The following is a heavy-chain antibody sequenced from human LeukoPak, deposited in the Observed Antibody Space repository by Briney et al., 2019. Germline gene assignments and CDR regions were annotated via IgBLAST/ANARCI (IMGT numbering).Heavy chain of an antibody. CDR2: IWYDGSNK. CDR3: ARDSSSTVTNNFDY. CDR1: GFTFSSYA. D-gene: IGHD4-17*01. V-gene: IGHV3-33*08. Sequence: GGSLRLSCAASGFTFSSYAMHWVRQTPGKGLEWVAVIWYDGSNKYYADSVKGRFTISRDNSKNTLYLQMNSLRAEDTAVYYCARDSSSTVTNNFDYWGQGTLVTVSS. J-gene: IGHJ4*02.